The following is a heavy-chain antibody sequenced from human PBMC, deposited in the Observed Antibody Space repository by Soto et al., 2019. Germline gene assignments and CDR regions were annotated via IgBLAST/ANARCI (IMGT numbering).Heavy chain of an antibody. Sequence: ASVKVSCKASGYTFTSYGISWVRQAPGQGLEWMGWISAYNGNTNYAQKLQGRVTMTTDTSTSTAYMELRSLRSDDTAVYYCATNPAIAVAGTEYDYWGQGTLVTVYS. D-gene: IGHD6-19*01. J-gene: IGHJ4*02. CDR1: GYTFTSYG. CDR3: ATNPAIAVAGTEYDY. V-gene: IGHV1-18*01. CDR2: ISAYNGNT.